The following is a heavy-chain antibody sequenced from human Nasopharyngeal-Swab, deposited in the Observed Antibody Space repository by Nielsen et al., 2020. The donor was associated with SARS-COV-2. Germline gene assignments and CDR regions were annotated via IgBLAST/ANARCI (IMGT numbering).Heavy chain of an antibody. CDR3: ATSDGGSGYS. D-gene: IGHD3-22*01. Sequence: SETLSLTCTVSGGSISSYYWSWIRQPAGKGLEWIGYIYYSGSTSFNPSLKSRVTISVDTSKNQFSLKLSSVTAADTAVYYCATSDGGSGYSWGQGTLVTVSS. CDR1: GGSISSYY. J-gene: IGHJ4*02. CDR2: IYYSGST. V-gene: IGHV4-59*01.